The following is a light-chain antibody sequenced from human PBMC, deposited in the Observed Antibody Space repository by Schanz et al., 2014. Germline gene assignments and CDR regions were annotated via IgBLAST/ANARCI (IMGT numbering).Light chain of an antibody. V-gene: IGLV2-14*03. J-gene: IGLJ3*02. CDR1: SSDVGGYNY. CDR2: DVT. CDR3: FSYAGRNTYV. Sequence: QSALTQPASVSGSPGQSITISCTGTSSDVGGYNYVSWYQQHPGKAPKLMISDVTKRPSGVSNRFSGSKSGNTASLTISGLQAEDEADYYCFSYAGRNTYVFGGGTKLTVL.